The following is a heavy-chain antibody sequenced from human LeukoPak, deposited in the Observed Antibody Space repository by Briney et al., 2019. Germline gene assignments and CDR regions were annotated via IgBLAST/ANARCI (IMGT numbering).Heavy chain of an antibody. CDR1: QFTFSSYW. CDR2: INQDGSER. Sequence: GGSLRLSCAASQFTFSSYWMSWVRQAPGKGLEWVANINQDGSERYYVGSVKGRFTISRDNAKNSVFLQMNSLRAEDTAVYYCARDRAAAQPKTTFDYWGQGTLVTVSS. J-gene: IGHJ4*02. V-gene: IGHV3-7*03. D-gene: IGHD6-13*01. CDR3: ARDRAAAQPKTTFDY.